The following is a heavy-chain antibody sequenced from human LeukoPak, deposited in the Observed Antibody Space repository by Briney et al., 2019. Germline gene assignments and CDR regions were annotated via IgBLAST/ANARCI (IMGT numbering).Heavy chain of an antibody. CDR3: ARDPGYESWSPFWGGMDV. Sequence: GGALRLSCAASGFTFSSSWMHWVRQAPGKGLVWVSRITRDGSSTTYADSVKGRFTTSRDNAKNTLYLQMDSLTDDDTAVYYCARDPGYESWSPFWGGMDVWGNGTTVIVPS. CDR2: ITRDGSST. V-gene: IGHV3-74*01. J-gene: IGHJ6*04. CDR1: GFTFSSSW. D-gene: IGHD3-16*01.